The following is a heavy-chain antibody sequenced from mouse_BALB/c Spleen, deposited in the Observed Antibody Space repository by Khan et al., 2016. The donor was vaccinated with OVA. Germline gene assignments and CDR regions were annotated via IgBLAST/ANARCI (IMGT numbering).Heavy chain of an antibody. J-gene: IGHJ3*01. CDR3: VNNGSSSAWFTY. CDR1: GYTFTNYW. D-gene: IGHD1-1*01. Sequence: QIQLVQSGAELAKPGASVKMSCKASGYTFTNYWMHWVKQRPGQGLEWIGYINPSTDYTEYNQKFKDKATLTADKSSSTAYMQLTSLTSEDSALYYCVNNGSSSAWFTYWGQGTLVTDSA. CDR2: INPSTDYT. V-gene: IGHV1-7*01.